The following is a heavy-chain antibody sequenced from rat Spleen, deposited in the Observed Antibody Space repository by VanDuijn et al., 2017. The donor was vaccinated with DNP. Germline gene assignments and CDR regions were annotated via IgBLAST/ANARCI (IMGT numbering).Heavy chain of an antibody. J-gene: IGHJ2*01. Sequence: EVQLVESGGDLVQPGRSLKLSCVVSGFTFNNNWMTWFRQVPGKGLEWVASITSRGGSTYYPDSVKGRFTISRDNAKNTQYLQMTSLRSEDMATYYCARWYNSGYYFDYWGQGVMVTVSS. V-gene: IGHV5-31*01. D-gene: IGHD4-3*01. CDR2: ITSRGGST. CDR3: ARWYNSGYYFDY. CDR1: GFTFNNNW.